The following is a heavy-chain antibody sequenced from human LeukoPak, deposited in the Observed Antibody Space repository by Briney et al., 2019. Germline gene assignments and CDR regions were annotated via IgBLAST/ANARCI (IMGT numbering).Heavy chain of an antibody. D-gene: IGHD2-15*01. CDR1: GDSISSISSRSYH. CDR3: ATVASTCTGGSCYQYYFDY. J-gene: IGHJ4*02. Sequence: PSETLSLTCTVSGDSISSISSRSYHWAWIRQPPGKGLEWLGSIYYSGSTYYNPSLKSRVTISVDTSKNQFSLSLRSVTAADTAVYNCATVASTCTGGSCYQYYFDYWGQGTLVTVSS. V-gene: IGHV4-39*01. CDR2: IYYSGST.